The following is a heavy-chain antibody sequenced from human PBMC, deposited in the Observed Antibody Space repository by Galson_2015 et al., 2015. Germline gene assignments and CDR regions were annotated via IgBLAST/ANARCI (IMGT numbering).Heavy chain of an antibody. CDR2: INSDGSST. Sequence: SLRLSCAASGFTFSSYWMHWVRQAPGKGLVWVSRINSDGSSTSYADSVKGRFTISRDNAKNTLYLQMNSLRAEDTAVYYCARGTPNYDYYYGMDVWGQGTTVTVSS. J-gene: IGHJ6*02. CDR1: GFTFSSYW. CDR3: ARGTPNYDYYYGMDV. V-gene: IGHV3-74*01. D-gene: IGHD2-2*01.